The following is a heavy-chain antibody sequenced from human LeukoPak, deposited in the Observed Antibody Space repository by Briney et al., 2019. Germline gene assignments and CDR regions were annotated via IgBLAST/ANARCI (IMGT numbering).Heavy chain of an antibody. D-gene: IGHD3-10*01. Sequence: GGSLRLSCAASGFTPSSYWMHWVRQVPGKGLVWVSRISGDGTAGNYADSVKGRFTISRDDAKNTVDLQMNSLRGEDTAVYYCVRGRGSYGWFDPWGQGTLVTVSS. V-gene: IGHV3-74*01. CDR3: VRGRGSYGWFDP. J-gene: IGHJ5*02. CDR2: ISGDGTAG. CDR1: GFTPSSYW.